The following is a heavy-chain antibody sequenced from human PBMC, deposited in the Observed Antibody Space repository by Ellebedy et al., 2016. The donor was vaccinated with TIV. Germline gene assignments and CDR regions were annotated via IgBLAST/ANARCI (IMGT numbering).Heavy chain of an antibody. CDR2: INPSGGST. Sequence: ASVKVSCXASGYTFTSYYMHWVRQAPGQGLEWMGIINPSGGSTSYAQKFQGRVTMTRDTSTSTVYMELSSLRSEDTAVYYCARTALWFGEPMDVWGQGTTVTVSS. D-gene: IGHD3-10*01. CDR1: GYTFTSYY. V-gene: IGHV1-46*01. CDR3: ARTALWFGEPMDV. J-gene: IGHJ6*02.